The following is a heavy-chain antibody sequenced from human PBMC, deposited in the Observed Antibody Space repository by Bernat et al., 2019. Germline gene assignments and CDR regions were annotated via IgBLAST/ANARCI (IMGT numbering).Heavy chain of an antibody. CDR3: ARTVTGTSTYFDY. CDR2: IYYSGST. V-gene: IGHV4-39*01. J-gene: IGHJ4*02. D-gene: IGHD1-7*01. CDR1: GGSISSSSYY. Sequence: QLQLQESGPGLVKPSETLSLTCTVSGGSISSSSYYWGWIRHPPGKGLEWIGSIYYSGSTYYNPSLKSRVTISVDTSKNQFSLKLSSVTAADTAVYYCARTVTGTSTYFDYWGQGTLVTVSS.